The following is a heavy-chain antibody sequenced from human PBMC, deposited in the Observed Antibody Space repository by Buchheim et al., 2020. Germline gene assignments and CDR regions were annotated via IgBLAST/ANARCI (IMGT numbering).Heavy chain of an antibody. Sequence: EVQLVESGGGLVKPGGSLRLSCAASGFTFSSYSMNWVRQAPGHGLGWVSSISSSSSYIYYADSVKGRFTMSRDKAKNSLYLQMNSLRAEDTAVYYCARVIAARSTIDYWGQGTL. V-gene: IGHV3-21*01. J-gene: IGHJ4*02. D-gene: IGHD6-6*01. CDR1: GFTFSSYS. CDR2: ISSSSSYI. CDR3: ARVIAARSTIDY.